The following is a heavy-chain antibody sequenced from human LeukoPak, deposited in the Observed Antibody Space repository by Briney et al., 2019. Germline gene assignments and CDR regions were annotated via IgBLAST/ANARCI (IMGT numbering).Heavy chain of an antibody. V-gene: IGHV4-61*02. J-gene: IGHJ3*02. Sequence: PSQTLSLTCTVSGGSISSGSYYWSWIRQPAGKGLEWIGRIYTSGSTNYNPSLKSRVTISVDTSKNQFSLKLSSVTAADTAVYYCARGSPRRKSGAITMVRGLSPGRNDAFDIWGQGTMVTVSS. D-gene: IGHD3-10*01. CDR3: ARGSPRRKSGAITMVRGLSPGRNDAFDI. CDR2: IYTSGST. CDR1: GGSISSGSYY.